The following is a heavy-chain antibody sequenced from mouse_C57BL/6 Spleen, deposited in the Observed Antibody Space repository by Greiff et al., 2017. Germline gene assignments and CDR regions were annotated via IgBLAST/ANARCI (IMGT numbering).Heavy chain of an antibody. CDR1: GYAFSSSW. Sequence: QVQLQQSGPELVKPGASVKISCKASGYAFSSSWMNWVKQRPGKGLEWIGRIYPGDGDTNYNGKFKGKATLTADKSSSTAYMQLSSLTSEDSAVYFCARFYYYGSSPYFDYRGQSTTLTVSS. CDR3: ARFYYYGSSPYFDY. V-gene: IGHV1-82*01. D-gene: IGHD1-1*01. J-gene: IGHJ2*01. CDR2: IYPGDGDT.